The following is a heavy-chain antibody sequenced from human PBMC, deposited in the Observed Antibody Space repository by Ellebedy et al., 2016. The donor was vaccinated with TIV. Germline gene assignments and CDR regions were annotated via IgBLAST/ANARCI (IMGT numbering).Heavy chain of an antibody. CDR3: AGGLSSSGSGWYFDL. J-gene: IGHJ2*01. Sequence: SETLSLTCTVSGGSMSSYYWSWIRQPPGKGLEWIAYVHYTGSTNYNPSLKSRVTVSVDTSKNQFSLKVRSATAADTAVYYCAGGLSSSGSGWYFDLWGRGALVTVSS. CDR2: VHYTGST. V-gene: IGHV4-59*01. CDR1: GGSMSSYY. D-gene: IGHD2/OR15-2a*01.